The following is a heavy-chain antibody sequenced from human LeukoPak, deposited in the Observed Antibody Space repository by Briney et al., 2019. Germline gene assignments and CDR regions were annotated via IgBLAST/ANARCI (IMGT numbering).Heavy chain of an antibody. D-gene: IGHD3-10*01. CDR2: INWNSGSI. V-gene: IGHV3-9*01. Sequence: GGSLRLSCVASGFTFEDYAMHWVRQAPGKGLEWVSGINWNSGSIGYADSVKGRFTISRDNARNSLYLQMNSLRVGDTALYYCAKDAMVRGVIGWFDPWGQGTLVIVSS. CDR1: GFTFEDYA. CDR3: AKDAMVRGVIGWFDP. J-gene: IGHJ5*02.